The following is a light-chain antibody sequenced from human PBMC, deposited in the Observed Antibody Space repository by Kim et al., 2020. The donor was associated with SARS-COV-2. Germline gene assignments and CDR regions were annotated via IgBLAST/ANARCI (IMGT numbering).Light chain of an antibody. CDR1: QSIRSW. V-gene: IGKV1-5*03. CDR2: MAS. J-gene: IGKJ2*01. CDR3: LQYNSFSYT. Sequence: DIQMTQSPSTLSASVGDRVTITCRASQSIRSWLAWYQQKPGKAPNLLIYMASNLESGVPSRFSGSGSGTEFTLTISSLQPDDFATYYCLQYNSFSYTFGQGTKLEI.